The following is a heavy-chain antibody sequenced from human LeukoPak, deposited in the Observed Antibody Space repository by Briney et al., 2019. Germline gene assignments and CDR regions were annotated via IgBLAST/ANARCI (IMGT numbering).Heavy chain of an antibody. CDR1: GFTFSSYE. CDR3: VYGGSYYAA. J-gene: IGHJ5*02. Sequence: GGSLRLSCAASGFTFSSYEMNWVRWAPGKGLEWVSYISSSGSTIYYADSVKGRFTISRDNAKNSLYLQMNSLRAEDTAVYYCVYGGSYYAAWGQGTLVTVSS. CDR2: ISSSGSTI. D-gene: IGHD1-26*01. V-gene: IGHV3-48*03.